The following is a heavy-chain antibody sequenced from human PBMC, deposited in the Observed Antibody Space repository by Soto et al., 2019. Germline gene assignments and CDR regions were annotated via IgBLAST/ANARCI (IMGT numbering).Heavy chain of an antibody. D-gene: IGHD3-22*01. Sequence: QVQLVQSGAEVKKPGASVKVSCKASGYTFTSYGISWVRQAPGQGLEWMGWISANNGNTNYAQKLQGRVTMTTDTSTSTAYMELRSLRSDDTAVYYGARDLKYYYDSSGYYCDYWGQGTLVTVSS. CDR1: GYTFTSYG. CDR3: ARDLKYYYDSSGYYCDY. V-gene: IGHV1-18*01. CDR2: ISANNGNT. J-gene: IGHJ4*02.